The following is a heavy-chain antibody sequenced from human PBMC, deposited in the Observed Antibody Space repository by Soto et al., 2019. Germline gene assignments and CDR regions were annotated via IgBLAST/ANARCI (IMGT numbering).Heavy chain of an antibody. V-gene: IGHV3-9*01. CDR1: GFTCDDYV. CDR3: AKGDDFWSGYYMSFPLY. CDR2: ISWNSGSI. D-gene: IGHD3-3*01. J-gene: IGHJ4*02. Sequence: GGSLRLSCAASGFTCDDYVMHWVWQAPGKGLEWVSGISWNSGSIGYADSVKGRFTISRDNAKNSLYLQMNSLRAEDTALYYCAKGDDFWSGYYMSFPLYWGQGTLVTVSS.